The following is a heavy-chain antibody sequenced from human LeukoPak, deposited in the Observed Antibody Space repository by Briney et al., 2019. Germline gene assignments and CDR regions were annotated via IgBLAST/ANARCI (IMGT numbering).Heavy chain of an antibody. Sequence: SETLSLTCTVSGGSISSYYWSWIRQPPGKGLEWIGYIYYSGSTNYNPSLKSRVTISVDTSKNQFSLKLSSVTAADTAVYYCARRPPSRYCSSTSCYKGGFDYWGQGTLVTVSS. D-gene: IGHD2-2*02. CDR3: ARRPPSRYCSSTSCYKGGFDY. J-gene: IGHJ4*02. CDR1: GGSISSYY. CDR2: IYYSGST. V-gene: IGHV4-59*12.